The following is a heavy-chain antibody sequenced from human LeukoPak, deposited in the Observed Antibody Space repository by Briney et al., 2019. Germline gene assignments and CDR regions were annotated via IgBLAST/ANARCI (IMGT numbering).Heavy chain of an antibody. Sequence: PSETLSLTCAVSGGSISSSNWWSWVRQPPGKGLEWIGEIYHSGNTNYNPSLKSRVTISVDKSKNQFSLKLSSVTAADTAVYYCARDQDESSSWYRGYYYGMDVWGQGTTVTVSS. D-gene: IGHD6-13*01. CDR3: ARDQDESSSWYRGYYYGMDV. CDR2: IYHSGNT. J-gene: IGHJ6*02. CDR1: GGSISSSNW. V-gene: IGHV4-4*02.